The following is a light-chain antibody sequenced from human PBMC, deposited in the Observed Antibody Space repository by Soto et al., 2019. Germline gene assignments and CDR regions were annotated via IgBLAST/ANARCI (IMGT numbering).Light chain of an antibody. J-gene: IGKJ1*01. CDR1: QSVLYSSNNKNY. Sequence: DIVMTQSPDSLAVSLGERATINCKSSQSVLYSSNNKNYLAWYQQKPGQPPKLLIYWASTRESGFPDRFSGSGSGPDFTLTISSLQAEDGAVYYCQQYYSTPPTFGQGTKVEIK. CDR3: QQYYSTPPT. CDR2: WAS. V-gene: IGKV4-1*01.